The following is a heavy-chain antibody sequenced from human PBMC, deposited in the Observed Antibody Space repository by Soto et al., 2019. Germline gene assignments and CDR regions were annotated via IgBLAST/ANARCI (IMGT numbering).Heavy chain of an antibody. Sequence: QAQVVQSGAEVMKPGSSVKLSCTASEGTFNSYAIAWVRQAPGQGLEWMGGIIPYYNTLNYAQKFQDRVTITADDSTNTVYMELSSLRSDDTAVYFCASGASRWYPYCFDSWAQGTLVTVSS. CDR2: IIPYYNTL. V-gene: IGHV1-69*01. CDR1: EGTFNSYA. J-gene: IGHJ4*02. D-gene: IGHD6-13*01. CDR3: ASGASRWYPYCFDS.